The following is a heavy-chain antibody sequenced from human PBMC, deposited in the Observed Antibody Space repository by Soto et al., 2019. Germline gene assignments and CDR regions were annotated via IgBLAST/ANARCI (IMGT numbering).Heavy chain of an antibody. CDR2: MNPNSGNT. D-gene: IGHD5-12*01. CDR3: AIRYSGYAPHAFDI. Sequence: ASVKVSCKASGYTFTSYDINWVRQATGQGLEWMGWMNPNSGNTGYAQKFQGRVTMTRNTSISTAYMELSSLRSEDTAVYYCAIRYSGYAPHAFDIWGQGTMVTVSS. CDR1: GYTFTSYD. J-gene: IGHJ3*02. V-gene: IGHV1-8*01.